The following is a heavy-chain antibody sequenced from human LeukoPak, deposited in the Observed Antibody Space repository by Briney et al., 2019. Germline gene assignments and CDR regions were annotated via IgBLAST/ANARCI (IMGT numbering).Heavy chain of an antibody. CDR1: GGSISSYY. J-gene: IGHJ4*02. D-gene: IGHD5-18*01. Sequence: PSETLSLTCSVSGGSISSYYWTWIRQPPGKGLEWIGYIHYTGSTNYNPSLKSRLTIPLDTSKNQFSLKLSSVTAADTAVYYCARRDTGSDFDYWGQGTLVTVSS. CDR2: IHYTGST. CDR3: ARRDTGSDFDY. V-gene: IGHV4-59*01.